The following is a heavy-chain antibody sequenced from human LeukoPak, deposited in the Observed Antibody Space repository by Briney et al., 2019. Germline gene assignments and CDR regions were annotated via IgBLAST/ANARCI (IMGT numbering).Heavy chain of an antibody. CDR1: GFTFSSYS. CDR2: ISSSSSYI. V-gene: IGHV3-21*04. D-gene: IGHD6-19*01. J-gene: IGHJ4*02. CDR3: AKARKQNSSSKSAVAGTVSPFDY. Sequence: PGGSLRLSCAASGFTFSSYSMNWVRQAPGKGLEWVSSISSSSSYIYYADSVKGRFTISRDNAKNSLYLQMNSLRAEDTAVYYCAKARKQNSSSKSAVAGTVSPFDYWGQGTLVTVSS.